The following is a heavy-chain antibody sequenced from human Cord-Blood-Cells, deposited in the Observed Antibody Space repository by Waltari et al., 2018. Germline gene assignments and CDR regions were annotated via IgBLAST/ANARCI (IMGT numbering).Heavy chain of an antibody. CDR2: ISGSGGST. J-gene: IGHJ4*02. CDR3: AKTPLPLYYFDY. CDR1: GFTFSSYA. V-gene: IGHV3-23*01. Sequence: EVQLLESGGGLVQPGGSLRLSCAASGFTFSSYAMSWVRRAPGKGLEWVSAISGSGGSTYYADSVKSRFTISRDNSKNTLYLQKNSLRAEDTAVYYCAKTPLPLYYFDYWGQGTLVTVSS.